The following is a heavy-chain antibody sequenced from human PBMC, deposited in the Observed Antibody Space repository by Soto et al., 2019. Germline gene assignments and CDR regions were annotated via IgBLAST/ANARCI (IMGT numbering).Heavy chain of an antibody. CDR2: MNPNSGNT. J-gene: IGHJ5*02. V-gene: IGHV1-8*01. CDR3: ARAVYCISTSCYSLQDNWLDP. Sequence: GASVKVSCKASGYTFTSYDINWVRQATGQGLEWMGWMNPNSGNTGYAQKFQGRVTMTRNTSISTAYMELSSLRSEDTAVYYCARAVYCISTSCYSLQDNWLDPWGQGTLVTVSS. CDR1: GYTFTSYD. D-gene: IGHD2-2*01.